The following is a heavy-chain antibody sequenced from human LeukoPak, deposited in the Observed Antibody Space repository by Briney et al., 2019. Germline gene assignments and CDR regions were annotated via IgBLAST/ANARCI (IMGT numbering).Heavy chain of an antibody. Sequence: GASVKVSCKASGYAFTTYGISWVRQAPGQGLEWMGGIIPIFGTANYAQKFQGRVTITTDESTSTAYMELSSLRSEDTAVYYCARPSAVADPLYYYMDVWGKGTTVTVSS. V-gene: IGHV1-69*05. D-gene: IGHD6-19*01. CDR1: GYAFTTYG. CDR3: ARPSAVADPLYYYMDV. CDR2: IIPIFGTA. J-gene: IGHJ6*03.